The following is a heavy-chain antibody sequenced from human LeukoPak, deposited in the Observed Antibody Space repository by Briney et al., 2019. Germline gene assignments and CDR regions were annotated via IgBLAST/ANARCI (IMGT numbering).Heavy chain of an antibody. J-gene: IGHJ4*02. Sequence: GGSLRLSCAASGFTVSSNYMSWVRQAPGKGLEWVTVIYSGGRTYYADSVKGPLTISRDNSKNTLYLAKKSPGVEDTAVYYCARVSFRYYFDYWGQGTLVTVSS. D-gene: IGHD2-21*01. CDR1: GFTVSSNY. CDR2: IYSGGRT. V-gene: IGHV3-53*01. CDR3: ARVSFRYYFDY.